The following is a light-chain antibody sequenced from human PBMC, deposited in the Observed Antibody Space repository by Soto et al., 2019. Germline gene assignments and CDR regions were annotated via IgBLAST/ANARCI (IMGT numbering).Light chain of an antibody. V-gene: IGKV3-11*01. Sequence: EIVLTQSPATLSLSQGKRATLSCRASQSVSSFLAWYQQKPGQAPRLLIYDASNRATGIPARFSGSGSGTDFTLTISSLEPEDFAVYYCQQRSNWPLTFGGGTKVEIK. CDR1: QSVSSF. J-gene: IGKJ4*01. CDR3: QQRSNWPLT. CDR2: DAS.